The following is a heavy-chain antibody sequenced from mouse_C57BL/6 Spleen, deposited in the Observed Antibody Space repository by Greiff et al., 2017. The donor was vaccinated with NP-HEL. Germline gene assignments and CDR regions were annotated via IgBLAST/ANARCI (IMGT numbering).Heavy chain of an antibody. CDR1: GYTFTSYW. J-gene: IGHJ4*01. D-gene: IGHD2-10*02. CDR3: ARGSPSSPMDY. CDR2: INPSNGGT. V-gene: IGHV1-53*01. Sequence: QVQLKESGTELVKPGASVKLSCKASGYTFTSYWMHWVKQRPGQGLEWIGNINPSNGGTNYNEKFKSKATLTVDKSSSTAYMQLSSLTSEDSAVYYCARGSPSSPMDYWGQGTSVTVSS.